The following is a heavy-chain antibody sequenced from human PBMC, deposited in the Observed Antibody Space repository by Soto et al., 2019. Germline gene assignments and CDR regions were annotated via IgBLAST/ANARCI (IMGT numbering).Heavy chain of an antibody. CDR1: GGSFSGYY. CDR2: INHSGST. Sequence: SETLSLTCAVYGGSFSGYYWSWIRQPPGKGLEWIGEINHSGSTNYNPSLKSRVTISVDTSKNQFSLKLSSVTAADTAVYYCARGRPIYSGSYSWSDWFDSWGQGTRVTVAS. J-gene: IGHJ5*01. D-gene: IGHD3-10*01. V-gene: IGHV4-34*01. CDR3: ARGRPIYSGSYSWSDWFDS.